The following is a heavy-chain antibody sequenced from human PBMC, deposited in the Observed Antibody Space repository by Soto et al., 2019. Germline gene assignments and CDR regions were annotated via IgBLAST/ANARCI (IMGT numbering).Heavy chain of an antibody. D-gene: IGHD6-13*01. CDR1: GGTFSSYA. CDR2: IIPIFGTA. V-gene: IGHV1-69*13. CDR3: ARNKFGIAAAGSYYYYGMDV. J-gene: IGHJ6*02. Sequence: SVKVSCKASGGTFSSYAISWVRQAPGQGLEWMGGIIPIFGTADYAQKFQGRVTITADESTSTAYMELSSLRSEDTAVYYCARNKFGIAAAGSYYYYGMDVWGQGTTVTVSS.